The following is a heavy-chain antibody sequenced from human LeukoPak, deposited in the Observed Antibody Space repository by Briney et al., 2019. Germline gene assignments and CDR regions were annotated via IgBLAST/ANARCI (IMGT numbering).Heavy chain of an antibody. CDR3: AAELYGVYTDCCTFHL. CDR1: GYTFTGYY. Sequence: GASVKVSCKASGYTFTGYYMHWVRQAPGQGLEWMGWINPNSGGTNYAQSLQGRFTITRDMSTNTAYMELSSLGSEDSAVYYCAAELYGVYTDCCTFHLWGQGTMVTVSS. CDR2: INPNSGGT. V-gene: IGHV1-2*02. J-gene: IGHJ3*01. D-gene: IGHD4-17*01.